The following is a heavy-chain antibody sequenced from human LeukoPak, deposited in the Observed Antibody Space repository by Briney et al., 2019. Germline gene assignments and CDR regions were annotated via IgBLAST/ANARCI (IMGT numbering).Heavy chain of an antibody. CDR2: IYYSGST. D-gene: IGHD3-22*01. J-gene: IGHJ3*02. V-gene: IGHV4-59*08. Sequence: SETLSLTCTVSGGSISSYYWSWIRQPPGKGLEWIGYIYYSGSTNYNPSLKSRVTISVDTSKNRFSLKLSSVTAADTAVYYCARLMSYYDSMGSFDIWGQGTMVTASS. CDR1: GGSISSYY. CDR3: ARLMSYYDSMGSFDI.